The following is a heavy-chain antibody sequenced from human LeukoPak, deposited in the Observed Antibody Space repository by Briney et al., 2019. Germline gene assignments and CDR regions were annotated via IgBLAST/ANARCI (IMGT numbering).Heavy chain of an antibody. Sequence: PGGSLRLSCAASGFTFNSYDLHWVRQAPGKGLEWVAFIRYEGRSKYYADSVKGRFSISRDNSKNQMFLQMNNLKPEDTAVYYCARDGELFSYGMDVWGQGTTVTVSS. D-gene: IGHD3-10*01. CDR1: GFTFNSYD. CDR2: IRYEGRSK. J-gene: IGHJ6*02. V-gene: IGHV3-30*02. CDR3: ARDGELFSYGMDV.